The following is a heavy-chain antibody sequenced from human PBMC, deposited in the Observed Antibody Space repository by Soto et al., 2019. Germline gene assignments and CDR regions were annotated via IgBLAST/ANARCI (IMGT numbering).Heavy chain of an antibody. CDR3: AKASYDFCSGPGGFYYAMDL. V-gene: IGHV3-43*01. CDR1: GFTFDEYT. J-gene: IGHJ6*02. Sequence: EVQLVESGGVVVQPGGSLRISCAASGFTFDEYTMQWVRQAQGKGLEWVSLISWDGGSTYYADSVKGRFTISRDNSKNCLYLQMNRLRTQDTALYYCAKASYDFCSGPGGFYYAMDLCGQGTTVTVSS. CDR2: ISWDGGST. D-gene: IGHD3-3*01.